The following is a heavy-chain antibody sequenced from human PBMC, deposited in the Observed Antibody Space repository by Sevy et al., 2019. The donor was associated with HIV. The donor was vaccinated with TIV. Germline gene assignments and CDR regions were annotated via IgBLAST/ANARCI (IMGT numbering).Heavy chain of an antibody. Sequence: GGSLRLSCAASGFTFSNAWMSWVRQAPGKGLEWVGLIKSKTDGGTTDYAAPVKGRFTISRDDSKTTLYLQMNSLKIEDTAMYYCTTAYYYDSSGYWSEYFQHWGQGTLVTVSS. V-gene: IGHV3-15*01. CDR3: TTAYYYDSSGYWSEYFQH. D-gene: IGHD3-22*01. CDR2: IKSKTDGGTT. CDR1: GFTFSNAW. J-gene: IGHJ1*01.